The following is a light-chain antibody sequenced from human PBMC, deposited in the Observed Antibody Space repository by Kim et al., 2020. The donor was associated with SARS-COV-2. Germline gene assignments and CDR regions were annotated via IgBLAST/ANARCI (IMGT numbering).Light chain of an antibody. J-gene: IGKJ4*01. Sequence: DMQMTQSPSSVSASVGDRVTITCRASQDISSWLGWYQQKPGKAHKVLIYEASNLQSGVPSRFSGSGSGTDFTLTINSLQPEDFATYYCQQTHSFPLTFGGGTKVDIK. CDR1: QDISSW. CDR3: QQTHSFPLT. V-gene: IGKV1D-12*01. CDR2: EAS.